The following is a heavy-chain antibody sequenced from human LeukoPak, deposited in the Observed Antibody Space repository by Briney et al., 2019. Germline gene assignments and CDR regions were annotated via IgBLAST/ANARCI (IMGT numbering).Heavy chain of an antibody. J-gene: IGHJ5*02. CDR1: GFMFRSYA. Sequence: PGGSLRLSCAGSGFMFRSYAMTWVRQAPGKGLEWVSSISGPGGDTYHADSVKGRFTISRDNAKNTLYLQMNSLRAEDTAVYNCAKGGLAYCSTTACYFRWLDPWGQGTPVTASS. CDR3: AKGGLAYCSTTACYFRWLDP. CDR2: ISGPGGDT. D-gene: IGHD2-2*01. V-gene: IGHV3-23*01.